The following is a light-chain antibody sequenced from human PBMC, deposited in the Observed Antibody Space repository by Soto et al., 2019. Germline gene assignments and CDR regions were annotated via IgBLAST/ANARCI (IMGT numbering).Light chain of an antibody. CDR2: EVI. CDR1: STDVGAYNY. J-gene: IGLJ1*01. CDR3: SSYAGSNSFV. V-gene: IGLV2-8*01. Sequence: QSALTQPPSASGSPGQSVTISCTGTSTDVGAYNYVSWYQQRPGKAPKLMIFEVIKRPSGVPDRFSGSKSGNTASLTVSGVQADDEADYYCSSYAGSNSFVFGTGTKVTVL.